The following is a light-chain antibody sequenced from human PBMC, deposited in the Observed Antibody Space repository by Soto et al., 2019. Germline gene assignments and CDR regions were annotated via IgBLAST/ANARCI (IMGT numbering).Light chain of an antibody. CDR1: QSVSRSY. V-gene: IGKV3-20*01. CDR2: AAS. CDR3: HQYGSSPFIT. J-gene: IGKJ5*01. Sequence: EIALTQSPGTLSLSPGERATLSCRASQSVSRSYLAWYQQKPGQAPRLLIYAASSRATGIPDRFSGSGSGTDFTLTISRLEPEDFAVYYCHQYGSSPFITFGQGTPLEIK.